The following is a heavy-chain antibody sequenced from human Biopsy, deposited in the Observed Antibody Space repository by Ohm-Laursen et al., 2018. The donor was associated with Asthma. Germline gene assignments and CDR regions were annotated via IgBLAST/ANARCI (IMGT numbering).Heavy chain of an antibody. Sequence: GSSVKVSCKAPGGTFSNFAISRVRQAPGQGLEWLGGIMNVFGTTNYAQKVQGRVTITADESTSTAYMEVTSLRSEDTAIYYCARCQVGYSSGWSLLLKKIYYSGMDVWGQGTAVTVSS. D-gene: IGHD6-19*01. V-gene: IGHV1-69*01. CDR1: GGTFSNFA. J-gene: IGHJ6*02. CDR2: IMNVFGTT. CDR3: ARCQVGYSSGWSLLLKKIYYSGMDV.